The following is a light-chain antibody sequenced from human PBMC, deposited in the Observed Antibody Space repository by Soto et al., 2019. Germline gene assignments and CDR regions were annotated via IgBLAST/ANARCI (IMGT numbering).Light chain of an antibody. CDR2: GAS. V-gene: IGKV3-20*01. J-gene: IGKJ2*01. Sequence: EIGVTQSPGTLSLSPGERATLSCRASQSVSSSYLAWYQQKPGQAPRLLIYGASSRATGIPDRFSGSGSGTDFTLTISRLEPEDFAVYYCQQYGSSLPMYTFGQGTKLEIK. CDR3: QQYGSSLPMYT. CDR1: QSVSSSY.